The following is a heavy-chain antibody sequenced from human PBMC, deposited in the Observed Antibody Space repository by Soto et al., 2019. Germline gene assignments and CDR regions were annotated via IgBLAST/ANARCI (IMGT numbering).Heavy chain of an antibody. V-gene: IGHV3-30-3*01. CDR2: ISYDGNNK. D-gene: IGHD3-10*01. Sequence: SLRLSCAASGFTFSTYGMHWVRQAPGKGLEWVAVISYDGNNKDYADSVKGRFTISRDNSKNTLYLQMNSLRVEDTAVYYCARDMREGTAHYYGSGSYFNYYYGMDVWGQGTTVTVSS. CDR1: GFTFSTYG. J-gene: IGHJ6*02. CDR3: ARDMREGTAHYYGSGSYFNYYYGMDV.